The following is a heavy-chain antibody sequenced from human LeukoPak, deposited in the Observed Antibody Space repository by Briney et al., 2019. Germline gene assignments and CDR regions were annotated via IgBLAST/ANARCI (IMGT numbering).Heavy chain of an antibody. Sequence: SGGSLRLSCAASGFTFSGHYMDWVRQAPGKGLEWVGRSKNKANSYITQYAAFVQGRFTISRDDSKNSLYLQINSLKTEDTAVYYCARDDGGQGDYWGQGTLVTVSS. CDR3: ARDDGGQGDY. CDR2: SKNKANSYIT. V-gene: IGHV3-72*01. CDR1: GFTFSGHY. D-gene: IGHD2-15*01. J-gene: IGHJ4*02.